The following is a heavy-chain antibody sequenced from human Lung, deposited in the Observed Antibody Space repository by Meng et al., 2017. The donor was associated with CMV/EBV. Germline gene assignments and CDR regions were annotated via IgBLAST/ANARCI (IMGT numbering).Heavy chain of an antibody. D-gene: IGHD2-2*01. J-gene: IGHJ6*02. V-gene: IGHV3-30*02. CDR3: ARGSCSSTKCLGGMDV. CDR1: GFTFNTYG. CDR2: IRYDGSDK. Sequence: GFTFNTYGMYWVRQAPGKGLEWVSFIRYDGSDKYYADSVKGRFTISRDNSKSTLYLQTNSLRAEDTAVYYCARGSCSSTKCLGGMDVWGQGTLVTVSS.